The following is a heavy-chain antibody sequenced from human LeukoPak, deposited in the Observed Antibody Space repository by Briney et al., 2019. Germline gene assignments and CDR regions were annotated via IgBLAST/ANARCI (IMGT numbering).Heavy chain of an antibody. CDR2: MNPESGGT. CDR3: TGAIRLQLLSDV. CDR1: AYTFVNYD. D-gene: IGHD5-12*01. J-gene: IGHJ4*02. V-gene: IGHV1-8*01. Sequence: ASVTVSFTASAYTFVNYDINWMRQATGQGPEWMGWMNPESGGTGYAQKVQGRGTMTRDNSITTAYMELSGLRLEDTAVYFWTGAIRLQLLSDVWGQGTLVTVSS.